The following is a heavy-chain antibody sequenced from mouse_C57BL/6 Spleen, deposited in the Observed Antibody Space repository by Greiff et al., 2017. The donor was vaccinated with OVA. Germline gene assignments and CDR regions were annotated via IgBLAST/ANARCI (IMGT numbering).Heavy chain of an antibody. CDR1: GFNIKNNY. D-gene: IGHD1-1*01. V-gene: IGHV14-3*01. CDR3: AIYYCSSYDY. J-gene: IGHJ2*01. Sequence: VQLQQSVAELVRPGASVKLSCTASGFNIKNNYMHWVKQRPEKGLEWIGRIDPANGNTKYAPKFQGKATITADTSSNTAYLQLSSLTSEDTAIYYCAIYYCSSYDYWGQGTTRTVSS. CDR2: IDPANGNT.